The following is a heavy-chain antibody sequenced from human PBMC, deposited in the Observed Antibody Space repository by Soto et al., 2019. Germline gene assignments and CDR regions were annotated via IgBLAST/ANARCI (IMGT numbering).Heavy chain of an antibody. D-gene: IGHD6-19*01. J-gene: IGHJ6*02. CDR3: ARLQSDYYFGMDV. Sequence: VGSLRLSCAASGFTFSDYGMHWVRQAPGKGLEWVAVIWYDGINKYYADSVKGRFTISRDNSKKTLFLQMNSLRAEDTAVYYCARLQSDYYFGMDVWGQGTTVTVSS. V-gene: IGHV3-33*01. CDR2: IWYDGINK. CDR1: GFTFSDYG.